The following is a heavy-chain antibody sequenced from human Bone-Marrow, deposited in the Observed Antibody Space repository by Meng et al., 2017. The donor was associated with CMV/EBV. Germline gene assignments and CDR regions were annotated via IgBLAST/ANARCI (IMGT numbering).Heavy chain of an antibody. Sequence: GESLKISCVASGFTFSSYAMHWVRQAPGKGLEWVAVVSYDGRNKHYADSVKGRFTISRDNSKNTLYLQMNSLRAEDTAVYYCAKTRRSSSGWGGPYYFDYWGQGTLVTVSS. V-gene: IGHV3-30-3*02. CDR3: AKTRRSSSGWGGPYYFDY. J-gene: IGHJ4*02. CDR2: VSYDGRNK. D-gene: IGHD6-19*01. CDR1: GFTFSSYA.